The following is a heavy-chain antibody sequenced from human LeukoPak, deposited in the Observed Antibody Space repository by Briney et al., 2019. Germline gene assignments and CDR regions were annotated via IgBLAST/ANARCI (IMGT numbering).Heavy chain of an antibody. Sequence: SVKVSCKASGYTFTSYDINWVRQATGQGLEWMGGIIPIFGSANYAQKFQGRVTITADESTSTAYMELSSLRSADTAVYYCARVVPTTLMNYFDYWGQGTLVTVSS. CDR2: IIPIFGSA. D-gene: IGHD5-12*01. CDR1: GYTFTSYD. J-gene: IGHJ4*02. CDR3: ARVVPTTLMNYFDY. V-gene: IGHV1-69*13.